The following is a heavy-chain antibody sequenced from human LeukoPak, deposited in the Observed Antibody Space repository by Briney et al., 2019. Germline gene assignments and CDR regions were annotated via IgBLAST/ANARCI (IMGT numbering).Heavy chain of an antibody. CDR1: GFTFSTYG. CDR3: ARATLYYYDSSGLNPLDY. J-gene: IGHJ4*02. CDR2: ISYDGSNE. Sequence: GGSLRLSCAASGFTFSTYGMHWVRQAPGKGLEWVAVISYDGSNEYYADSVKGRFTISRDNSKNTLYLQMSSLRAEDTAVYYCARATLYYYDSSGLNPLDYWGQGTLVTVSS. V-gene: IGHV3-30*03. D-gene: IGHD3-22*01.